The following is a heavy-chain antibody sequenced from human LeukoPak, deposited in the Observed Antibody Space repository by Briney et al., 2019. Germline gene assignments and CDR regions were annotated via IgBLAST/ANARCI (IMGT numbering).Heavy chain of an antibody. V-gene: IGHV3-33*01. J-gene: IGHJ3*02. CDR1: GFTFSSYG. CDR3: ARSPPVIPDAFDI. CDR2: IWYDGNNK. Sequence: GGSLRLSCAASGFTFSSYGMHWVRQAPGKGLEWVAVIWYDGNNKYYADSVKGRFTISRDNSKSTLYLQMNSLRAEDTAVYFCARSPPVIPDAFDIWGQGTMVTVSS. D-gene: IGHD3-16*02.